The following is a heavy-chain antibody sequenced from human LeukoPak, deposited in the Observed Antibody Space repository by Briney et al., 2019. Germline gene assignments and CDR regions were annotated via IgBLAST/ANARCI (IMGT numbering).Heavy chain of an antibody. V-gene: IGHV4-39*07. J-gene: IGHJ4*02. CDR2: IYYSGST. CDR1: GGSISSSSYY. D-gene: IGHD3-9*01. CDR3: ARDRPHNYYDILTGYDFLRSYGNDY. Sequence: SETLSLTCTVSGGSISSSSYYWGWIRQPPGKGLEWIGSIYYSGSTYYNPSLKSRVTISVDTSKNQFSLKLSSVTAADTAVYYCARDRPHNYYDILTGYDFLRSYGNDYWGQGTLVTVSS.